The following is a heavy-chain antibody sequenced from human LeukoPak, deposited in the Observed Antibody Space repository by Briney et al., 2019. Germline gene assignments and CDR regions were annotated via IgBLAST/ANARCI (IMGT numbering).Heavy chain of an antibody. V-gene: IGHV3-23*01. CDR1: GFTFNWSW. Sequence: GGSLRLSCAASGFTFNWSWMNWVRQAPGKGLEWVSAISGSSGSTYYADSVKGRFTISRDNSRNTLYLQMNSLRADDTAVYYCAKSRPMAYYFDYWGQGTLVTVSS. CDR2: ISGSSGST. D-gene: IGHD5-24*01. CDR3: AKSRPMAYYFDY. J-gene: IGHJ4*02.